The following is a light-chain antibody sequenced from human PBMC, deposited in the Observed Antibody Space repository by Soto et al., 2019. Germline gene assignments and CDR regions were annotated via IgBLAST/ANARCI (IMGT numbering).Light chain of an antibody. Sequence: DIQMTQSPSSVSASVGDRVTITCRASQGISTXXXWYQQKPGKAPKPLIYVASNLQNGVPSRFSGSGSGTDFILTISSLQPEDFATYYCQQASSFPFTFGPGTKVDIK. CDR3: QQASSFPFT. CDR1: QGISTX. J-gene: IGKJ3*01. V-gene: IGKV1-12*01. CDR2: VAS.